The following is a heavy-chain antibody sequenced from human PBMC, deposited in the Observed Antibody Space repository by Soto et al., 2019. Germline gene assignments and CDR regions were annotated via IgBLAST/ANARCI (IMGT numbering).Heavy chain of an antibody. CDR2: INPNSGGT. CDR3: ARGGVPAARRYFYY. Sequence: ASVKVSCKASGYTFTGYYMHWVRQAPGQGLEWMGWINPNSGGTNYAQKFQGWVTMTRDTSISTAYMELSRLRSDDTAVYYCARGGVPAARRYFYYWGQGTLVTVSS. D-gene: IGHD2-2*01. CDR1: GYTFTGYY. J-gene: IGHJ4*02. V-gene: IGHV1-2*04.